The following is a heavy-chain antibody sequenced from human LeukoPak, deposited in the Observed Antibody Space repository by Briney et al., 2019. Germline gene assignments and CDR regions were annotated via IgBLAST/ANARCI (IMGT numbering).Heavy chain of an antibody. Sequence: GGSLRLSCAASGFTFSSYSMNWVRQAPGKGLEWVSSISSSSSYIYYADSVKGRFTISRDNAKNSLYLQMNSLRAEDTALYYCAKDINSGMVAAAFDYWGQGTLVTVSS. CDR1: GFTFSSYS. D-gene: IGHD6-13*01. V-gene: IGHV3-21*04. CDR3: AKDINSGMVAAAFDY. CDR2: ISSSSSYI. J-gene: IGHJ4*02.